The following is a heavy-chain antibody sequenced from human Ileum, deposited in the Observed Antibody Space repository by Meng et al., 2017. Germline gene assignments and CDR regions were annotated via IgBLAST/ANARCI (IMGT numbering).Heavy chain of an antibody. CDR2: IYLAGSP. D-gene: IGHD2-15*01. J-gene: IGHJ4*02. V-gene: IGHV4-4*02. CDR1: GCSISCSFY. Sequence: PQQERGTGVVAPSGPLFTTCTVSGCSISCSFYWSWVRQSPGQGLEWIGHIYLAGSPNYNPSLESRVTISVDKYKNPFSLRLTSVTAADTAIFYCVRHGGKYFDSWGQGTLVTVSS. CDR3: VRHGGKYFDS.